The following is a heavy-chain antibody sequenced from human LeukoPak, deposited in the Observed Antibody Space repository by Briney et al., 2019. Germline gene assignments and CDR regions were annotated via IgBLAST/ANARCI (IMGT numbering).Heavy chain of an antibody. D-gene: IGHD6-13*01. J-gene: IGHJ4*02. CDR1: GFTFSSYA. Sequence: GGSLRLSCAASGFTFSSYAMSWVRQAPGKGLEGVSAISGSGGSTYYVDSVKGRFTISRDNSKNTLYLQMNSLRAEDTAVYYCVKVCDSSWYGYYFDYWGQGTLVTVSS. V-gene: IGHV3-23*01. CDR3: VKVCDSSWYGYYFDY. CDR2: ISGSGGST.